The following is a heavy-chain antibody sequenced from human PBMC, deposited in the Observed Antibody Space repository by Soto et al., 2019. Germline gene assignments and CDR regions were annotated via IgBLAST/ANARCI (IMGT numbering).Heavy chain of an antibody. J-gene: IGHJ6*02. CDR1: GFIFSTYT. CDR3: ARGSWGGDGIDV. CDR2: ISSSSRDI. Sequence: GSLRLSCAASGFIFSTYTINWVRQAPGKGLEWVASISSSSRDIFYADSVKARFTISRDNANSSVDLQMNSLRVGDTAIYYCARGSWGGDGIDVWGQGTTVTVSS. V-gene: IGHV3-21*01. D-gene: IGHD3-16*01.